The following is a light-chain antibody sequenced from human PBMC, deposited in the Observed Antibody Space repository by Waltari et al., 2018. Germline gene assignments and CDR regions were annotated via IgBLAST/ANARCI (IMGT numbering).Light chain of an antibody. J-gene: IGKJ1*01. CDR1: QTMSNW. CDR3: QHFSTYST. V-gene: IGKV1-5*03. Sequence: DIQMTQSPSTLSASVGDTVTITCRASQTMSNWLALYQQKPGKAPKVLIYKASNLQSGVPSRFSGSVSGTEFTLTISSLQPDDFATYYCQHFSTYSTFGQGTKVEIK. CDR2: KAS.